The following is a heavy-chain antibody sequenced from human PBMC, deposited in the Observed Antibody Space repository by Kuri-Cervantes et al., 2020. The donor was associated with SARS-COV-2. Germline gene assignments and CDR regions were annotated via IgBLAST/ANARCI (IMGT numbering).Heavy chain of an antibody. CDR1: EFSFSRFP. CDR3: AKTGDNYIKGDYGSEV. D-gene: IGHD3-16*01. Sequence: RGSLRFSCAASEFSFSRFPMHWVRHAPGRGLEWVALISNDGYNRFYADFLKGRFTISRDNSKNTLHLDMNSLRPEDTGVYYCAKTGDNYIKGDYGSEVWGKGSRSPSPQ. J-gene: IGHJ6*01. V-gene: IGHV3-30*18. CDR2: ISNDGYNR.